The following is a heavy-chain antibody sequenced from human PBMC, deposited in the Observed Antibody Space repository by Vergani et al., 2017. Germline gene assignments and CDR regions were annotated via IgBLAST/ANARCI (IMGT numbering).Heavy chain of an antibody. CDR3: ATFGGVNYYMDV. CDR2: ISSSSSYI. D-gene: IGHD3-16*01. Sequence: EVQLVESGGGLVKPGGSLRLSCAASGFTFSSYSMNWVRQAPGKGLEWVSSISSSSSYIYYADSVKGRFTISRDNAKNSLYLQMNSLRAEDTAVYYCATFGGVNYYMDVWGKGTTVTVSS. V-gene: IGHV3-21*04. CDR1: GFTFSSYS. J-gene: IGHJ6*03.